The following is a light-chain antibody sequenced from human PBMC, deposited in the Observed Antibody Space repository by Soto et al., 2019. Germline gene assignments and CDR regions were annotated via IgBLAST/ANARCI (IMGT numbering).Light chain of an antibody. CDR2: DAS. CDR1: QDISNY. V-gene: IGKV1-33*01. J-gene: IGKJ4*01. Sequence: DIPMTQSPSSLSASVGDRVTITCQASQDISNYLNWYQQKPGKAPKLLIYDASNLETGVQSRFSGSGSGTDFTFTISSLQPEDIATYYCQQYDNLPPRLTFGGGTKVEIK. CDR3: QQYDNLPPRLT.